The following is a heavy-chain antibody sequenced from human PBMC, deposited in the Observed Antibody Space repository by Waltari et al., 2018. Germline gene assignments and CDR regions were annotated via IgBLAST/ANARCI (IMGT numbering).Heavy chain of an antibody. CDR1: GASITIYY. CDR3: ATGSYSSYYLDV. CDR2: FYTSGNT. D-gene: IGHD2-15*01. J-gene: IGHJ6*03. Sequence: QVQLQESGPGLVKPSETLSLTCTVSGASITIYYWTWIRQPAGKGLEWIGRFYTSGNTNYNPSLKSRGTMSVDASKTHFSLTLNSVTAADTAVYYCATGSYSSYYLDVWGKGTTVTVSS. V-gene: IGHV4-4*07.